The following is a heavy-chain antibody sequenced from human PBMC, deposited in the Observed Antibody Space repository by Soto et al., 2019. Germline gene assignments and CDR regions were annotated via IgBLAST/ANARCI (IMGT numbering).Heavy chain of an antibody. J-gene: IGHJ6*02. CDR1: GFTFSSYG. D-gene: IGHD3-10*01. V-gene: IGHV3-30*18. CDR3: SKEETYYYGSGTVDV. CDR2: ISYDGSNK. Sequence: QVQMVESGGGVVQPGRSLRLSCAASGFTFSSYGMQWVRQAPGKGLERVAVISYDGSNKYYADSVKGRFTISRDNSKNALYLQMNSLRAEDTAVYYCSKEETYYYGSGTVDVWGQGTTVTVSS.